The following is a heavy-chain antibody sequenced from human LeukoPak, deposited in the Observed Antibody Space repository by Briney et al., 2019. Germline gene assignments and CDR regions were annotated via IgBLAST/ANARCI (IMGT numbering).Heavy chain of an antibody. Sequence: SQTLSLTCAISGDSVSTNSATWTWLRQSPSRGLEWLGRTYYRSKWYNDYAVSMKSRITINPDTSKNQFSLQSNSVTPEDTAVYYCARLVGASWFDSWGQGALVTVSS. D-gene: IGHD1-26*01. CDR3: ARLVGASWFDS. V-gene: IGHV6-1*01. CDR1: GDSVSTNSAT. CDR2: TYYRSKWYN. J-gene: IGHJ5*01.